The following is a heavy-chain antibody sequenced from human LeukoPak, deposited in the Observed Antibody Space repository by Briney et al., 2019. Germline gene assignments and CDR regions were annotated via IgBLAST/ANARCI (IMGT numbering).Heavy chain of an antibody. CDR3: ARGGSGFAWAPPDY. Sequence: PSETLSLTCTVSGGSISSYYWSWIRQPPGKGLEWIGEINHSGSTNYNPSLKSRVTISVDTSKNQLSLKLSSVTAADTAVYYCARGGSGFAWAPPDYWGQGTLVTVSS. V-gene: IGHV4-34*01. CDR2: INHSGST. D-gene: IGHD3-22*01. CDR1: GGSISSYY. J-gene: IGHJ4*02.